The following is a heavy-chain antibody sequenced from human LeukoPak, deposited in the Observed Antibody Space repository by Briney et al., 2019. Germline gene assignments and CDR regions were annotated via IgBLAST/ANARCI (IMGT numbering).Heavy chain of an antibody. CDR1: GYTFTSYY. D-gene: IGHD3-22*01. CDR3: ARDDDSSGYYTAAVKDY. J-gene: IGHJ4*02. V-gene: IGHV1-18*04. Sequence: ASVKVSFKASGYTFTSYYMQWVRQAPGQGLEWMGWISAYNGNTNYAQKLQGRVTMTTDTSTSTAYMELRSLRSDDTAVYYCARDDDSSGYYTAAVKDYWGQGTLVTVSS. CDR2: ISAYNGNT.